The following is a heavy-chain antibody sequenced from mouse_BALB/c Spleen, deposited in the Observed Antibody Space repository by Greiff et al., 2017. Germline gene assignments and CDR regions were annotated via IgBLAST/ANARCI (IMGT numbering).Heavy chain of an antibody. CDR2: ISSGGSYT. J-gene: IGHJ4*01. V-gene: IGHV5-6*02. CDR1: GFTFSSYG. CDR3: ARHLDCYDAREY. Sequence: DVMLVESGGDLVKPGGSLNLSCAASGFTFSSYGMSWVRQTPDKRLEWVATISSGGSYTYSPDSVTGRFTISRDNAKNTLYQQMSSLKSEDTAMYYSARHLDCYDAREYWGQGTSVTVSA.